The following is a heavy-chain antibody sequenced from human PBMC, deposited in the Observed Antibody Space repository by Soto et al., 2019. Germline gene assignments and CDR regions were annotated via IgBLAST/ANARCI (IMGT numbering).Heavy chain of an antibody. D-gene: IGHD5-12*01. Sequence: SETLSLTCTVSGGSISSYYWSWIRQPPGKGLEWIGYIYYSGSTNYNPSLKSRVTISVDTSKNQFSLKLSSVTAADTAVYYCARRGYGPSKSEDCDYYFDYWGQGTLVTVSS. V-gene: IGHV4-59*01. J-gene: IGHJ4*02. CDR2: IYYSGST. CDR3: ARRGYGPSKSEDCDYYFDY. CDR1: GGSISSYY.